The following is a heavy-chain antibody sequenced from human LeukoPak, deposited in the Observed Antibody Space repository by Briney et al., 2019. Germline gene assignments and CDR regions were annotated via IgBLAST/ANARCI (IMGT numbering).Heavy chain of an antibody. CDR3: AKASRAGVTTTYFAY. CDR1: GFTFSNYG. CDR2: ISTDGSNK. J-gene: IGHJ4*02. Sequence: PGGPLRLSCAASGFTFSNYGLHWVRQAPGKGLEWVALISTDGSNKHYADSVKGRFTISRDNSKNTLYLQMNDLRADDTAVYYCAKASRAGVTTTYFAYWAQGTLVTVSS. V-gene: IGHV3-30*18. D-gene: IGHD1-26*01.